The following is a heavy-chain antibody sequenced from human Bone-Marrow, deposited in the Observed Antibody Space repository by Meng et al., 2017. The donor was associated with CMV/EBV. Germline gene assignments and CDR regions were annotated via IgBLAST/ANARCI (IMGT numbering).Heavy chain of an antibody. Sequence: ASVKVSCKASGYTFTGYYMHWVRQAPGQGLEWMGWINPNSGGTNYAQKFQGRVTMTRNTSISTAYMELSSLRSEDTAVYYCATPGVNFYYYGMDVWGQGTTVTVSS. CDR3: ATPGVNFYYYGMDV. D-gene: IGHD3-10*01. V-gene: IGHV1-2*02. CDR1: GYTFTGYY. J-gene: IGHJ6*02. CDR2: INPNSGGT.